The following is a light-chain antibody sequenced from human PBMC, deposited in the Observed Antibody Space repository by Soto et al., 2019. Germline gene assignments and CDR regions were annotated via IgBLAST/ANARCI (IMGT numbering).Light chain of an antibody. CDR1: QSVNSM. CDR2: GAS. J-gene: IGKJ4*01. Sequence: EIVMTQSPATLSVSPGERATLSCRASQSVNSMLAWYQQKPGQAPRLLIYGASTRATGIPARFSGSGSGTEFTLTNSSLQSEDFAVYYCQKYNEWPLTFGGGTKVEIK. V-gene: IGKV3-15*01. CDR3: QKYNEWPLT.